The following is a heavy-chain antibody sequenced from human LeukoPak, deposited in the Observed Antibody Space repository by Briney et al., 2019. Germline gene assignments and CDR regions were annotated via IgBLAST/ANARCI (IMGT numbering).Heavy chain of an antibody. CDR1: GFTFDDYA. Sequence: GSSLRLSCAASGFTFDDYAMHWVRQATGKGLEWVSGISWNSGSIGYADSVKGRFTISRDNAKNSLYLQMNSLRAEDTALYYCASARGQGLLLVIDYWGQGTLVTVSS. D-gene: IGHD2-15*01. CDR2: ISWNSGSI. V-gene: IGHV3-9*01. CDR3: ASARGQGLLLVIDY. J-gene: IGHJ4*02.